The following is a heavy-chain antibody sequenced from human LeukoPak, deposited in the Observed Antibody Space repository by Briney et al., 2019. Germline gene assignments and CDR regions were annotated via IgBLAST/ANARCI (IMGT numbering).Heavy chain of an antibody. J-gene: IGHJ4*02. CDR3: ARDREGGYDY. D-gene: IGHD5-12*01. V-gene: IGHV4-59*12. CDR2: IYYIENT. CDR1: GGPISNYY. Sequence: PSETLSLTCTVSGGPISNYYWSWIRQPPGKALEWIGFIYYIENTNYNPSLKSRVTMSLDTSQNQFSLKLSSVTAADTAVYYCARDREGGYDYWGQGTLVTVSS.